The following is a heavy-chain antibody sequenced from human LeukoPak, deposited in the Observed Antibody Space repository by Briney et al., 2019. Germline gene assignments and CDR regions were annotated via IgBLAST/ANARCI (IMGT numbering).Heavy chain of an antibody. J-gene: IGHJ4*02. CDR2: ISSSLSA. CDR1: GFTFSSYS. Sequence: PGGSLRLSCVASGFTFSSYSMNWVRQAPGKGLEWLSYISSSLSAADSVKGRFTISRDNAKRTLYLQMNSLRAEDTAVYYCARDGGRFFDYWGQGTLVTVSS. D-gene: IGHD3-16*01. CDR3: ARDGGRFFDY. V-gene: IGHV3-48*01.